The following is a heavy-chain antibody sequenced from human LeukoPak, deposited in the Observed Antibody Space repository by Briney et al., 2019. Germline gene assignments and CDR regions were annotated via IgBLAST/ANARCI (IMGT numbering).Heavy chain of an antibody. CDR3: ARTHSNQPESYYYYGLDV. CDR2: IIPVFGTP. Sequence: SVKVSCKASGGTFSSYAISWVRQAPGQGLEWMGGIIPVFGTPDYAQKFQDRVTITADESTSTVYMEMSSLRFGDTAVYYCARTHSNQPESYYYYGLDVWGQGTTVTVSS. J-gene: IGHJ6*02. D-gene: IGHD1-14*01. CDR1: GGTFSSYA. V-gene: IGHV1-69*13.